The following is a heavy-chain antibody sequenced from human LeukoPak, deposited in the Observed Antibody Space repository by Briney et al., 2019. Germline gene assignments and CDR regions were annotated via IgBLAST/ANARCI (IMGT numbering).Heavy chain of an antibody. D-gene: IGHD6-13*01. Sequence: ASVKVSCKSSGYXFTSYKMHWVRQAPGQGLDWMGIINPSDGWTSYAQNFQGRVTMTRDTSTSTVYMELSSLRSEDTAVYYCARDSSNWFTDVWGQGTTVTVSS. J-gene: IGHJ6*02. CDR3: ARDSSNWFTDV. CDR2: INPSDGWT. V-gene: IGHV1-46*01. CDR1: GYXFTSYK.